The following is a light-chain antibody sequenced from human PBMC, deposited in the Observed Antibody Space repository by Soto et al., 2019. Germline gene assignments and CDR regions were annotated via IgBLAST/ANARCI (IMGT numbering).Light chain of an antibody. Sequence: EVVMTQTPATRSLSPGEGATLSCRSSQSVGSKLAWYQQKTGQAPRLLIYGATTRATGVPARFSGGGSGTEFTLSISSLQSEDSAVYFCQQYDAPVTFGQGTKLDIK. J-gene: IGKJ2*01. V-gene: IGKV3-15*01. CDR1: QSVGSK. CDR2: GAT. CDR3: QQYDAPVT.